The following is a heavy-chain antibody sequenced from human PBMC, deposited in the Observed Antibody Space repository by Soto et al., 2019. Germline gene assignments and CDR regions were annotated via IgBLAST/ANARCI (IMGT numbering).Heavy chain of an antibody. CDR3: AKEIRPFVSYDYIWGSYLVPPSFDY. CDR1: GFTFSSYA. J-gene: IGHJ4*02. D-gene: IGHD3-16*02. CDR2: ISGSGGST. V-gene: IGHV3-23*01. Sequence: GGSLRLSCAASGFTFSSYAMSWVRQAPGKGLEWVSAISGSGGSTYYADSVKGRFTISRDNSKNTLYLQMNSLRAEDTAVYYCAKEIRPFVSYDYIWGSYLVPPSFDYWGQGTLVTVSS.